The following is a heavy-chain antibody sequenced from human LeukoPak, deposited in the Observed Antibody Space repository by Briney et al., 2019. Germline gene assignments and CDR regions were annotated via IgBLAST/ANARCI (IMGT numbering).Heavy chain of an antibody. Sequence: GGSLRLSCAASGFTASSYAMSWVRQAPGKGLEWVSAISGSGGSTYYADSVKGRFTISRDNSKNTLYLQMNSLRAEDTAVYYCASSDILTGYGMDVWGQGTTVTVSS. V-gene: IGHV3-23*01. D-gene: IGHD3-9*01. CDR1: GFTASSYA. CDR3: ASSDILTGYGMDV. J-gene: IGHJ6*02. CDR2: ISGSGGST.